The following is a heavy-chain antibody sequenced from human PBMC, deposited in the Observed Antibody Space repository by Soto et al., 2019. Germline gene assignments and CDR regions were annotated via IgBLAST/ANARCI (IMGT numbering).Heavy chain of an antibody. Sequence: GGSLRLSCAASGFTFSTYAMSWVRQAPGKGLEWVSAISGSGAGTYYADSVKGRFTISRDNSKNTLYLQMNSLRAEDAAVYYCAKDGAGGSGSYFYSYYYYMDVWGKGTTVTVSS. CDR2: ISGSGAGT. CDR3: AKDGAGGSGSYFYSYYYYMDV. J-gene: IGHJ6*03. V-gene: IGHV3-23*01. CDR1: GFTFSTYA. D-gene: IGHD3-10*01.